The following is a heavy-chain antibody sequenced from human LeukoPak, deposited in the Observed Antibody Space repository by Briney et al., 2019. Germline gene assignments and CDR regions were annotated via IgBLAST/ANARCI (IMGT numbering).Heavy chain of an antibody. CDR1: GGSISSSSYY. D-gene: IGHD2-15*01. V-gene: IGHV4-39*01. CDR2: IYYTGST. Sequence: SETLSLTCTVSGGSISSSSYYWGWIRQPPGKGLEWIGSIYYTGSTYYNPSLKSRVTISVDTSKTQFSLKLSSVTAADTAVYYCARSLGYCSGGSCYGYFDYWGQGTLVTVSS. CDR3: ARSLGYCSGGSCYGYFDY. J-gene: IGHJ4*02.